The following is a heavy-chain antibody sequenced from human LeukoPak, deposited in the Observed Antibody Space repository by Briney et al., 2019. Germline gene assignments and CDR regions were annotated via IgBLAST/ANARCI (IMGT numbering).Heavy chain of an antibody. Sequence: GASVKVSCKVSGYTLTELSMHWVRQAPGKGLEWMGGFDPEDGETIYAQKFQGRVTMTEDTSTDTAYMERSSLRSEDTAVYYCASPPSSWNKDFDYWGQGTLVTVSS. D-gene: IGHD6-13*01. V-gene: IGHV1-24*01. J-gene: IGHJ4*02. CDR2: FDPEDGET. CDR3: ASPPSSWNKDFDY. CDR1: GYTLTELS.